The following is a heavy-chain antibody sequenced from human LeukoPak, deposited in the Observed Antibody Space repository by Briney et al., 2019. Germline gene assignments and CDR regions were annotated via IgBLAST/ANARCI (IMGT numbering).Heavy chain of an antibody. J-gene: IGHJ4*02. CDR2: IYYSGST. D-gene: IGHD1-26*01. V-gene: IGHV4-59*01. CDR3: ARAARIVGAPFDY. Sequence: SETLSLTCTVSGGSISSYYWSWIRQPPGKGLEWIGYIYYSGSTNYNPSLKSRVTISVDTSKNQFSLKLSSVTAADTAVYYCARAARIVGAPFDYWGQGTLVTVSS. CDR1: GGSISSYY.